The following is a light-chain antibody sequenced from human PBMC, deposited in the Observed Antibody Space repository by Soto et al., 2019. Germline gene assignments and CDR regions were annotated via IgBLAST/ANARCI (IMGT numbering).Light chain of an antibody. J-gene: IGLJ2*01. CDR1: SSDVGGYNY. CDR3: SSYTSSSILV. Sequence: QSALTQPASVSGSPGQSITISCTGTSSDVGGYNYVSWYQQHPDKAPKLMIYEVSNRPSGVSNRLSGSKSGNTASLTISGLQAEDEADYYCSSYTSSSILVFGGGTKLTVL. V-gene: IGLV2-14*01. CDR2: EVS.